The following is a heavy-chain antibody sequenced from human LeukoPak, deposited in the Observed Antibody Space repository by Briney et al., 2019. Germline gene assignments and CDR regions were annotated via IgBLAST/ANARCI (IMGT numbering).Heavy chain of an antibody. Sequence: PSETLSLTCTVSGGSISDSYLSWIRQPAGKGLEWIGRMYVTGTTNYNPSLRSRVTMSMDTSKNQFSLRLSSVIAADTAVYYCARENYYDSSGYSEGMDVWGQGTTVIVSS. V-gene: IGHV4-4*07. CDR3: ARENYYDSSGYSEGMDV. J-gene: IGHJ6*02. CDR2: MYVTGTT. D-gene: IGHD3-22*01. CDR1: GGSISDSY.